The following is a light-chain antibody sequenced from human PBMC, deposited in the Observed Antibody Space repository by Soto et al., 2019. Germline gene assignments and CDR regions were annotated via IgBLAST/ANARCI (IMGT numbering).Light chain of an antibody. CDR2: EVY. CDR3: ISYIPSTTTHWV. V-gene: IGLV2-14*01. CDR1: NSDVGGYDR. Sequence: QPVLTQPASVSGSPGQSITISCTGTNSDVGGYDRVSWYQHHPGKAPKLLIFEVYNRPSGISDRFSGSKSGDTASLTISGLQAEDEAEYYCISYIPSTTTHWVFGGGTKLTVL. J-gene: IGLJ3*02.